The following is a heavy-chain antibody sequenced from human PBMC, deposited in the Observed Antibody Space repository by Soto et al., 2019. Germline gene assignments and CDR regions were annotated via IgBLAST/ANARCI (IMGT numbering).Heavy chain of an antibody. J-gene: IGHJ6*02. D-gene: IGHD3-3*01. CDR3: ARDRDYDFWSGFTYYDGMDV. Sequence: GCLRLSCAASGFTFTRYSMNWVRQAPGKGLEWVSSISSSSSNIYYADSVKGRFTISRDNAKNSLYLQMNSLRAEDTAVYYCARDRDYDFWSGFTYYDGMDVWGQGTTVTVSS. CDR2: ISSSSSNI. V-gene: IGHV3-21*01. CDR1: GFTFTRYS.